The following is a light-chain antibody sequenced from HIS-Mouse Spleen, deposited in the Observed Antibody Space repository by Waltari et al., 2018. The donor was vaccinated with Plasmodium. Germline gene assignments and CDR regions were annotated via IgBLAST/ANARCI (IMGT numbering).Light chain of an antibody. V-gene: IGLV3-21*03. CDR1: NNGRKS. Sequence: SYVLTQPPSVSVAPGKTARITCGGSNNGRKSVPWYQQKPGQAPGLVVYDDSDRPSGIPERFSGSNSGNTATLTISRVEAGDEADYYCQVWDSSSDHVVFGGGTKLTVL. CDR2: DDS. J-gene: IGLJ2*01. CDR3: QVWDSSSDHVV.